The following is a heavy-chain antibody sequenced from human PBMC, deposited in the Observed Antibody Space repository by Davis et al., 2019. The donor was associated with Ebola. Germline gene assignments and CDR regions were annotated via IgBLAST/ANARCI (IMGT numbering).Heavy chain of an antibody. D-gene: IGHD3-22*01. J-gene: IGHJ4*02. CDR2: IRSKANSYAT. V-gene: IGHV3-73*01. CDR3: ARVSRGYYYDSSGYYSQYYFDY. CDR1: GFTFSGSA. Sequence: GESLKISCAASGFTFSGSAMHWVRQASGKGLEWVGRIRSKANSYATAYAASVKGRFTISRDDSKNTLYLQMNSLRAEDTAVYYCARVSRGYYYDSSGYYSQYYFDYWGQGTLVTVSS.